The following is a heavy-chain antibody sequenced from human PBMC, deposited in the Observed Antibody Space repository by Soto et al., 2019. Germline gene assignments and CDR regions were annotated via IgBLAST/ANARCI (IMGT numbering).Heavy chain of an antibody. Sequence: SETLSLTCTVSGGSISSYCWSWIRQPPGKGLEWVGYIYYGGSTNYNLSFKSGVTISVDTYKNKFSLKLISVTAADTAVYYCGTSYYGSGWGIVGSFDYWGQGTLVTVSS. CDR2: IYYGGST. CDR1: GGSISSYC. V-gene: IGHV4-59*01. CDR3: GTSYYGSGWGIVGSFDY. J-gene: IGHJ4*02. D-gene: IGHD3-10*01.